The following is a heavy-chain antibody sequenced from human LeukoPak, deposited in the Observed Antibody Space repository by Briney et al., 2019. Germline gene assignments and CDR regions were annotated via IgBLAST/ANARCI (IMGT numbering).Heavy chain of an antibody. V-gene: IGHV1-2*02. CDR3: ARGRSGDFDY. CDR2: ANPNSGGT. Sequence: GASVTVSYMASGYTFTEYYMHGVGQAPGRGGEGIGWANPNSGGTNYAQQFQGMVTMTRDTSISTAYMELSRLRSDDTAVYYCARGRSGDFDYWGQGTLVTVSS. D-gene: IGHD6-25*01. J-gene: IGHJ4*02. CDR1: GYTFTEYY.